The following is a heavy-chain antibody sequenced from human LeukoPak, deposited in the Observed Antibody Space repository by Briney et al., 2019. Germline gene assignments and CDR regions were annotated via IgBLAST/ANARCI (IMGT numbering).Heavy chain of an antibody. CDR2: FYYSGST. V-gene: IGHV4-39*01. D-gene: IGHD1-26*01. CDR3: AHQPSGSYSIEY. CDR1: GGSISSTTSY. Sequence: SETLSLTCTVSGGSISSTTSYWGWIRQPPGKGLEWVGSFYYSGSTSFNPSLKSGVTISADMSKNQFSLKLSSVTAADTAVYYCAHQPSGSYSIEYWGQGTLVTVSS. J-gene: IGHJ4*02.